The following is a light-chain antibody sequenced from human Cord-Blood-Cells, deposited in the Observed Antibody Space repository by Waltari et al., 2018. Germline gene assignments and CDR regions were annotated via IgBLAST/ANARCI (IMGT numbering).Light chain of an antibody. CDR2: DVS. CDR3: SSYTSSSTWV. CDR1: SSDVGGYNN. V-gene: IGLV2-14*03. J-gene: IGLJ3*02. Sequence: QSALTQPASVSGSPGQSITISCTGTSSDVGGYNNVSWYQQHPGKAPKLMIYDVSNRPSGVSNRFSGSKSGNPASLTISGLQAEDEADYYCSSYTSSSTWVFGGGTKLTVL.